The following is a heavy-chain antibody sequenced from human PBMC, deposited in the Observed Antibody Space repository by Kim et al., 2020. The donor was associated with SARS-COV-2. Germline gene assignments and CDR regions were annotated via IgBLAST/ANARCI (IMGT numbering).Heavy chain of an antibody. V-gene: IGHV3-30*01. D-gene: IGHD2-15*01. CDR3: ARELAGASSPEGY. Sequence: YVDSLKGRFTISRDNSKNTVYLQINSLRPEDTTVYYCARELAGASSPEGYWGQGTLVTVSS. J-gene: IGHJ4*02.